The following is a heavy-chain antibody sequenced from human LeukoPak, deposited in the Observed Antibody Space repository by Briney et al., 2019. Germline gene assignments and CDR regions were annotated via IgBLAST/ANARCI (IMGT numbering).Heavy chain of an antibody. CDR3: ARVPPGYYDSSGYPYYFDY. CDR2: LIPILGIA. J-gene: IGHJ4*02. CDR1: GGAFSSYA. D-gene: IGHD3-22*01. V-gene: IGHV1-69*04. Sequence: SVKGSCKASGGAFSSYAIGWVRQAPGQGLEWMGRLIPILGIANYAQKFQGRVTITADKSTSTAYMELSSLRSEDTAVYYCARVPPGYYDSSGYPYYFDYWGQGTLVTVSS.